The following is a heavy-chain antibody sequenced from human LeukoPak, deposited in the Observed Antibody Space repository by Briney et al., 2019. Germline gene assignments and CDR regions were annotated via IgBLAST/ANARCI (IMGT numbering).Heavy chain of an antibody. D-gene: IGHD2-15*01. Sequence: PGGSLRLSCAASGFIFSSYAMSGVRQAPGKGLEWVSTVVAGGETTDYSDSVKGRFTISRDNSENTLFLQMNSLRPEDTALYYCARDPDSSAFDYWGQGAQVTVSS. V-gene: IGHV3-23*01. CDR3: ARDPDSSAFDY. J-gene: IGHJ4*02. CDR1: GFIFSSYA. CDR2: VVAGGETT.